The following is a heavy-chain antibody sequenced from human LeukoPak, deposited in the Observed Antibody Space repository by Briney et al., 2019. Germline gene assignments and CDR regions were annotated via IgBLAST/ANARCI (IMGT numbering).Heavy chain of an antibody. J-gene: IGHJ6*04. V-gene: IGHV3-43D*04. D-gene: IGHD3-10*01. CDR1: GFTFDDYA. CDR2: ISWDGGST. CDR3: AKVAKVRGVITRYYYYGMDV. Sequence: GGSLRLSCAASGFTFDDYAMHWVRQAPGKGLEWVSLISWDGGSTYYADSVKGRFTISRDNSKNSLYLQMNSLRAEDTALYYCAKVAKVRGVITRYYYYGMDVWGKGTTVTVS.